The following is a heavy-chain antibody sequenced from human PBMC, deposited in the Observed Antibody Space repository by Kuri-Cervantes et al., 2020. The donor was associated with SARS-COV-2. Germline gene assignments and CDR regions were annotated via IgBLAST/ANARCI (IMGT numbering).Heavy chain of an antibody. V-gene: IGHV3-21*04. Sequence: GGSLRLSCAASGFTFSSYSMNWVRQAPGKGLEWVSSISSSSYIYYADSAKGRFTISRDNAKNSLYLQMNSLRAEDTAVYYCARDIWGSDQYESYYYYGMDVWGQGTTVTVSS. CDR3: ARDIWGSDQYESYYYYGMDV. CDR2: ISSSSYI. J-gene: IGHJ6*02. CDR1: GFTFSSYS. D-gene: IGHD3-16*01.